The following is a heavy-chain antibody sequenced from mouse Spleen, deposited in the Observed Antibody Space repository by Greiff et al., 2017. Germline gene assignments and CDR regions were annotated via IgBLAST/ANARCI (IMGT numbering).Heavy chain of an antibody. CDR3: TFHSYYSYDVGFAY. V-gene: IGHV14-1*01. J-gene: IGHJ3*01. CDR1: GFNIKDYY. D-gene: IGHD2-12*01. Sequence: EVKLVESGAELVRPGASVKLSCTASGFNIKDYYMHWVKQRPEQGLEWIGRNDPEDGDTEYAPKFQGKATMTADTSSNTAYLQLSSLTSEDTAVYYCTFHSYYSYDVGFAYWGQGTLVTVSA. CDR2: NDPEDGDT.